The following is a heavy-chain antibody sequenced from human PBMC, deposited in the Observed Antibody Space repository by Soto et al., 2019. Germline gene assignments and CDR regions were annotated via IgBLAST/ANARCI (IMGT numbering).Heavy chain of an antibody. Sequence: QVQLVQSGAEVKKPGASVKVSCKASGYTFTSYGISWVRQAPGQGLEWMGWISAYNGNTNYAQKLQGRVTMTTATATSTAYRELRSLRSDDTAVYYCARSLWTQLDPDDAFDIWGQGTMVTVSS. V-gene: IGHV1-18*01. CDR3: ARSLWTQLDPDDAFDI. CDR2: ISAYNGNT. D-gene: IGHD6-13*01. CDR1: GYTFTSYG. J-gene: IGHJ3*02.